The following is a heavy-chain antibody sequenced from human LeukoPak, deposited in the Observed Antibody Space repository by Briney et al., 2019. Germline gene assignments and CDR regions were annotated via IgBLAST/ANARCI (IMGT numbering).Heavy chain of an antibody. J-gene: IGHJ4*02. Sequence: VGSLRLSCAASGFTFSSYSMNWVRQAPGKGLEWVSYISSSSSTIYYADSVKGRFTISRDNAKNSLYLQMNSLRAEDTAVYYCARNPCGYSYPNWGQGTLVTVSS. V-gene: IGHV3-48*01. CDR1: GFTFSSYS. CDR2: ISSSSSTI. CDR3: ARNPCGYSYPN. D-gene: IGHD3-22*01.